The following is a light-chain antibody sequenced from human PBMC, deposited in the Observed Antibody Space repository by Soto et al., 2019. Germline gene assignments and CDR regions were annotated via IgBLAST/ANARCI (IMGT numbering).Light chain of an antibody. Sequence: QSALTQPASVSGSPGQSITISCTGTSSDVGSYNLVPWYQQHPGKAPKVMIYEGSKRPSGVSNRFSGSKSGNTASLTISGLQAEDEADYYCCSYGGSSNLIFGGGTKLTVL. CDR2: EGS. CDR3: CSYGGSSNLI. J-gene: IGLJ2*01. CDR1: SSDVGSYNL. V-gene: IGLV2-23*01.